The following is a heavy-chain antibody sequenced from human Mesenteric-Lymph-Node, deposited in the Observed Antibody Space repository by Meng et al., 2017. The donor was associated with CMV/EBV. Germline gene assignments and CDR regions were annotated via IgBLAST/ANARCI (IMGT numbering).Heavy chain of an antibody. CDR2: MNPNSGNT. J-gene: IGHJ4*02. D-gene: IGHD6-6*01. CDR1: GYTFTSYD. V-gene: IGHV1-8*01. Sequence: ASVKVSCKTSGYTFTSYDVNWVRQATGQGLEWMGWMNPNSGNTGYAQKFQGRVTMTRNTSISTAYMELSSLRSEDTAFYYCARGWSSSSYFDYWGQGTLVTVSS. CDR3: ARGWSSSSYFDY.